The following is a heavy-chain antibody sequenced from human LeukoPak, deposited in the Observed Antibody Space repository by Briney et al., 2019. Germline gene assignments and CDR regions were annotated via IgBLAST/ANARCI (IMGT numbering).Heavy chain of an antibody. CDR1: GGSISSYY. CDR2: IYYSGST. D-gene: IGHD3-16*01. CDR3: ARVGGIGAFDI. J-gene: IGHJ3*02. V-gene: IGHV4-59*01. Sequence: SETLSLTCTVSGGSISSYYWSWIRQPPGKGLEWIGYIYYSGSTNYNPSLKSRVTISVDTSKNQFSLKLSSVTAADTAVYYCARVGGIGAFDIWAKGQWSPSLQ.